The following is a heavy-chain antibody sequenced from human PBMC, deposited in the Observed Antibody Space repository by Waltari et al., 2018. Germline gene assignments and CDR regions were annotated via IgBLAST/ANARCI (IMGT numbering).Heavy chain of an antibody. D-gene: IGHD6-13*01. CDR1: DGSISSGNYS. CDR3: ARSLHIFITAAGMFDY. CDR2: IYYSGST. V-gene: IGHV4-39*01. Sequence: QLQLQESGPGLVKPSETLSLTCTVSDGSISSGNYSGGLIRQPPGKGLKWIGSIYYSGSTSYNPSLKSRVTISVDTPKNQFSLKLSSVTAADTAVYYCARSLHIFITAAGMFDYWGQGTLVIVSS. J-gene: IGHJ4*02.